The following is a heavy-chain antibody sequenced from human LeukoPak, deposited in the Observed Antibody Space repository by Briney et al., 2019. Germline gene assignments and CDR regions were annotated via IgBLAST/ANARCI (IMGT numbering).Heavy chain of an antibody. CDR3: ARGSILGATTGYYFDY. D-gene: IGHD1-26*01. CDR2: MNPNSGNT. Sequence: ASVTVSCKASGYTFTSYDINWVRQATGQGLEWMGWMNPNSGNTGYAQKFQGRVTMTRNTSISTAYMELSSLRSEDTAVYYCARGSILGATTGYYFDYWGQGTLVTVSS. J-gene: IGHJ4*02. CDR1: GYTFTSYD. V-gene: IGHV1-8*01.